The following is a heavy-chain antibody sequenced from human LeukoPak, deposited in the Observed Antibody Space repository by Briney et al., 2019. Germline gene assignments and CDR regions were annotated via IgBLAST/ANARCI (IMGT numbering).Heavy chain of an antibody. D-gene: IGHD3-16*01. CDR2: ISSSGSTI. V-gene: IGHV3-48*03. CDR3: ARTSRGLDHFDY. CDR1: GFTFSSYE. J-gene: IGHJ4*02. Sequence: GGSLRLSCAASGFTFSSYEMNWVRQAPGKGLEWVSYISSSGSTIYYADSVKGRFTISRDNAKNSLYLQMNSLRAEDTAVYYCARTSRGLDHFDYWGQGTLVTVSS.